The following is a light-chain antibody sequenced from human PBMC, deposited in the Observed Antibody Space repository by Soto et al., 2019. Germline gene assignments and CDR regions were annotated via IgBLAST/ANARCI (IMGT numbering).Light chain of an antibody. J-gene: IGKJ4*01. Sequence: EIVMTQSPPTLSVSPGERATLSCRASQNVENKLAWYQQRPGQSPRLLIYDASNRATGIPARFSGSGSGTDFTLTISSLEPEDFAVYYCQQRSNWPTSGGGTKVDIK. CDR1: QNVENK. CDR3: QQRSNWPT. V-gene: IGKV3-11*01. CDR2: DAS.